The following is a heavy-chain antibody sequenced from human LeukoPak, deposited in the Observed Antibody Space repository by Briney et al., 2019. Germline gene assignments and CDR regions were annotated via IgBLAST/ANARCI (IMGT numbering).Heavy chain of an antibody. J-gene: IGHJ4*02. V-gene: IGHV4-34*01. D-gene: IGHD3-9*01. CDR2: INHSGST. Sequence: PSETLSLTCAVYGGSFSGYYWSWIRRPPGKGLEWIGEINHSGSTNYNPSLKSRVTISVDTSKNQFSLKLSSVTAADTAVYYCARAPLRYFDWLSKGPDYFDYWGQGTLVDVSS. CDR3: ARAPLRYFDWLSKGPDYFDY. CDR1: GGSFSGYY.